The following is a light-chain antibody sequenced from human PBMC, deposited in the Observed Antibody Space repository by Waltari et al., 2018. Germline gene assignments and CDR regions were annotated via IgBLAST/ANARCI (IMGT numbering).Light chain of an antibody. CDR2: WAS. CDR3: QQYYFTPLT. Sequence: DVVMNQPPAPLAVSLGERTTINCRPSQRLLFSSNNRNYLAWYQQKPGQPPKLPIYWASTRQSGVPDQFSGSGSGTDFTLTISSLQAEDVAVYHCQQYYFTPLTFGGGTKVEIK. J-gene: IGKJ4*01. V-gene: IGKV4-1*01. CDR1: QRLLFSSNNRNY.